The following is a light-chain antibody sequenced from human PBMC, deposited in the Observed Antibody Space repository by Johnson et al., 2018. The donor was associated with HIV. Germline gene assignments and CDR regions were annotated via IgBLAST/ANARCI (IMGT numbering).Light chain of an antibody. V-gene: IGLV1-51*02. CDR1: SSNIGNNY. CDR2: ENN. CDR3: ATWHSSLTSGGV. J-gene: IGLJ1*01. Sequence: QSVLTQPPSVSAAPGQKVTISCSGSSSNIGNNYVSWYQQLPGTAPKLLIYENNKRPSGVPDRFSGSKSGTSASLAISGLQAEDEADYYCATWHSSLTSGGVFVTGTKVTVL.